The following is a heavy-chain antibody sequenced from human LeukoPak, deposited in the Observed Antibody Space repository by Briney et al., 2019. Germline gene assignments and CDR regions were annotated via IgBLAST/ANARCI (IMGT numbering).Heavy chain of an antibody. V-gene: IGHV3-30*03. J-gene: IGHJ6*03. CDR2: ISYDESTK. CDR1: GFTLSTYW. Sequence: GGSLRLSCAASGFTLSTYWMSWVRQAPGKGLEWVAVISYDESTKYNADSVKGRFTISRDNSKNTLYLQMNSLRDEDTAVYYCAREGNNYYYYMDVWGKGTTVTVSS. CDR3: AREGNNYYYYMDV.